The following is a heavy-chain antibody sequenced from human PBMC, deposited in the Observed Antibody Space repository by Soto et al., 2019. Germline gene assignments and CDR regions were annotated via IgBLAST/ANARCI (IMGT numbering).Heavy chain of an antibody. CDR2: ISYSGNT. D-gene: IGHD3-16*01. Sequence: SLTCTISGDSSSSYYWSWIRQPPGKGLEWIGYISYSGNTNYNPSLKSRVTISIDTSKNQFSLKLRSVTAADTAVYYCARVRYELGVRYYFYGMDVWGQGTTVTVSS. CDR3: ARVRYELGVRYYFYGMDV. J-gene: IGHJ6*02. V-gene: IGHV4-59*01. CDR1: GDSSSSYY.